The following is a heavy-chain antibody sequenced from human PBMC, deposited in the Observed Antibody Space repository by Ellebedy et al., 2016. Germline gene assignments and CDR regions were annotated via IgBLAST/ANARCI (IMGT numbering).Heavy chain of an antibody. V-gene: IGHV3-7*01. J-gene: IGHJ6*02. CDR1: GFTFSSYW. D-gene: IGHD5-12*01. CDR3: ARERVAMALYYYYYGMDV. Sequence: GESLKISXAASGFTFSSYWMSWVRQAPGKGLEWVANIKQDGSEKYYVDSVKGRFTISRDNAKNSLYLQMNSLRDEDTAVYYCARERVAMALYYYYYGMDVWGQGTTVTVSS. CDR2: IKQDGSEK.